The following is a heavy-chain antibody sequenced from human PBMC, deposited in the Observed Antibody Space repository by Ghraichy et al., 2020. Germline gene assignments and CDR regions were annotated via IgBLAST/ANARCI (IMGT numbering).Heavy chain of an antibody. CDR2: IYYSGST. D-gene: IGHD3-10*01. CDR3: ARGDYYGSGSFDY. Sequence: SETLSLTCTVSGGSISSYYWSWIRQPPGKGLEWIGYIYYSGSTNYNPSLKSRVTISVDTSKNQFSLKLSSVTAADTAVYYCARGDYYGSGSFDYWGQGTLVTVSS. CDR1: GGSISSYY. J-gene: IGHJ4*02. V-gene: IGHV4-59*01.